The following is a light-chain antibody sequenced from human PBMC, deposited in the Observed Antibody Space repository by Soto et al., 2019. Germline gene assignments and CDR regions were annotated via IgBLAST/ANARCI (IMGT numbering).Light chain of an antibody. CDR2: GAS. CDR3: QQYNNWPRT. Sequence: EIVLTQSPATLSLSPGEIATLSCRASQSVSSYLAWYQQKPGQAPRLLIYGASTRATGIPARFSGSGSGTEFTLTISSLQSEDFAVYYCQQYNNWPRTFGQGTKVEIK. CDR1: QSVSSY. J-gene: IGKJ1*01. V-gene: IGKV3-15*01.